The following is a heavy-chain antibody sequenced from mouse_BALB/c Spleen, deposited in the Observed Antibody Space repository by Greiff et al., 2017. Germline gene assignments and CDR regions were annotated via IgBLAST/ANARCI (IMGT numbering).Heavy chain of an antibody. Sequence: QVQLKESGPGLVQPSQSLSITCTVSGFSLTSYGVHWVRQSPGKGLEWLGVIWSGGSTDYNAAFISRLSISKDNSKSHVFFKMNSLQANDTAIYYCARGYDVGYYYAMDYWGQGTSVTVSS. D-gene: IGHD2-14*01. J-gene: IGHJ4*01. CDR2: IWSGGST. CDR3: ARGYDVGYYYAMDY. V-gene: IGHV2-2*02. CDR1: GFSLTSYG.